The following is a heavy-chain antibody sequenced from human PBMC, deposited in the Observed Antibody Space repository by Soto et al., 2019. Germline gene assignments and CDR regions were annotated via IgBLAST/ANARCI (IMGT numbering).Heavy chain of an antibody. CDR1: GFTFRDYT. V-gene: IGHV3-21*06. CDR3: AKGLQDFDS. J-gene: IGHJ4*02. Sequence: PGGSLRLSCVPSGFTFRDYTMNWVRQAPGKGLEWVSSISGSASFIYYAHSVKGRFTISRDNDKNSLYLQMDSLRAEDSAVYYCAKGLQDFDSWGQGTLVTVSS. CDR2: ISGSASFI.